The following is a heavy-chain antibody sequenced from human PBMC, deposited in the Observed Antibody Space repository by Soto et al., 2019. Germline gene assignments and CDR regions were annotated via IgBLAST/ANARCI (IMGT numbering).Heavy chain of an antibody. D-gene: IGHD3-10*01. CDR3: AKDPYYYGSGSYQYYFDY. Sequence: GGSLRLSCAASGFTFSSYGMHWVRQAPGKGLEWVAVISYDGSNKYYADSVKGRFTISRDNSKNTLYLQMNSLRAEDTAVYYCAKDPYYYGSGSYQYYFDYWGQGTLVTVSS. CDR1: GFTFSSYG. J-gene: IGHJ4*02. CDR2: ISYDGSNK. V-gene: IGHV3-30*18.